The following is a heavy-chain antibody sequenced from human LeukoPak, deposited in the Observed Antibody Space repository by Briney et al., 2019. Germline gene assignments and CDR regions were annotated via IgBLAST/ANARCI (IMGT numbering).Heavy chain of an antibody. CDR1: GGSFSGYY. D-gene: IGHD2-15*01. CDR3: ARRNSNKNCSGGSCYHRVFDY. Sequence: SETLSLTCAVYGGSFSGYYWSWIRQPPGKGLEWIGEVNHSGSTNYNPSLKSRVTISVDTSKNRFSLKLSSVTAADTAVYYCARRNSNKNCSGGSCYHRVFDYWGQGTLVTVSS. V-gene: IGHV4-34*01. CDR2: VNHSGST. J-gene: IGHJ4*02.